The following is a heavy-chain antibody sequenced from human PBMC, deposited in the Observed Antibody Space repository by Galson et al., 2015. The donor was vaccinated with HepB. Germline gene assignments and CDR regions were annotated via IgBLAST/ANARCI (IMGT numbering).Heavy chain of an antibody. Sequence: SLRLSCATSGFIFNSYAMSWVRQAPGKGLEWVSGISDSGGITFYADSVKGRFTISRDNSKNTLYLQMNSLRAEDTAVYYCAKVRYRGMGTLFWFFDLSGRGTLVTVSS. V-gene: IGHV3-23*01. J-gene: IGHJ2*01. CDR3: AKVRYRGMGTLFWFFDL. D-gene: IGHD3-10*01. CDR2: ISDSGGIT. CDR1: GFIFNSYA.